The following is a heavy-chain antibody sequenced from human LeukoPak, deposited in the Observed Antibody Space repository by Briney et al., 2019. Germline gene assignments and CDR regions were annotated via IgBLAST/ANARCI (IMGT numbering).Heavy chain of an antibody. Sequence: PGGSLRLSCTVSRFTFSGYAMSWVRQPPGKGLEWIGETHHSGSTNYNPSLQSRVSMSVDKSKNLFSLKLSSVTAADTAMYYCARVYCSSSSCYYFDYWGQGTLVTVSS. CDR2: THHSGST. CDR1: RFTFSGYA. J-gene: IGHJ4*02. V-gene: IGHV4-34*01. D-gene: IGHD2-2*01. CDR3: ARVYCSSSSCYYFDY.